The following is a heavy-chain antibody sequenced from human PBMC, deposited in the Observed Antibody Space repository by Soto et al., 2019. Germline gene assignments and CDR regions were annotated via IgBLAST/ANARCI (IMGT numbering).Heavy chain of an antibody. CDR3: ARSRKSKLRNGAFDP. Sequence: QVQLQQWGAGLLKPSETLSLTCAVYGGSFSGYYWSWIRQPPGKGLEWIGEINHSGGTNYNPSLKSGVTISVDTSKNNFALKLSSVTAADEAVDYCARSRKSKLRNGAFDPWGQGTLVTVSS. CDR1: GGSFSGYY. CDR2: INHSGGT. D-gene: IGHD2-8*01. V-gene: IGHV4-34*01. J-gene: IGHJ5*02.